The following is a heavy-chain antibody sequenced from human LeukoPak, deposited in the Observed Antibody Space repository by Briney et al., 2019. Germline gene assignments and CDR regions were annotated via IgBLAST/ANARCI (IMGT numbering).Heavy chain of an antibody. CDR2: INSDGSST. V-gene: IGHV3-74*01. D-gene: IGHD6-19*01. CDR3: AREGDSSGWLTYYYYGMDV. CDR1: GFTFSSYW. J-gene: IGHJ6*02. Sequence: GGSLRLSCAASGFTFSSYWMHWVRQAPGKGLVWVSRINSDGSSTSYADSVKGRFTISRDNAKNTLYLQMNSLRAEDTAVYYCAREGDSSGWLTYYYYGMDVWGQGTTVTVSS.